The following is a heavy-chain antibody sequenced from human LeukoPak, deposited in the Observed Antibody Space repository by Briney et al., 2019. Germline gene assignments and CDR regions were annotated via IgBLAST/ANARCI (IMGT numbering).Heavy chain of an antibody. V-gene: IGHV4-4*09. CDR2: IYTSGST. CDR1: GGSISSYY. CDR3: ARMYYYDSSGYPDAFDI. Sequence: SETLSLTCTVSGGSISSYYWSWIRQPPGKGLEWIGYIYTSGSTNYNPSLKSRVTISVDTSKTQFSLKLSSVTAADTAVYYCARMYYYDSSGYPDAFDIWGQGTMVTVSS. D-gene: IGHD3-22*01. J-gene: IGHJ3*02.